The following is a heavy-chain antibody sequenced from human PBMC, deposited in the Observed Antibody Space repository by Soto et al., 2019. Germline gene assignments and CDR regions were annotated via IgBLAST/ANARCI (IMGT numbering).Heavy chain of an antibody. D-gene: IGHD5-12*01. J-gene: IGHJ6*02. CDR3: ARIRVDIVAAAHYYYGMEV. CDR2: IWYDGSNK. Sequence: GGSLRLSCAASGFTFSSYGMHWVRQAPGKGLEWVAVIWYDGSNKYYADSVKGRFTISRDNSKNTLYLQMNSLRAEDTAVYYCARIRVDIVAAAHYYYGMEVWGQGTTVTVSS. V-gene: IGHV3-33*01. CDR1: GFTFSSYG.